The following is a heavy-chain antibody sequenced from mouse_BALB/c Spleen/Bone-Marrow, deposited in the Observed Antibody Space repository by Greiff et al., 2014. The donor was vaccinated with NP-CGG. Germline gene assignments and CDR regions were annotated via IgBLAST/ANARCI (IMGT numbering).Heavy chain of an antibody. J-gene: IGHJ3*01. CDR1: GYTFTSYW. CDR3: ERSATMIFAY. CDR2: INPSTGYT. D-gene: IGHD2-4*01. Sequence: VQLVESGAELAKPGASVKMSCKASGYTFTSYWMHWVKQRPGQGLEWIGYINPSTGYTEYNQKFKDKATLTADKSSSTAYMQLSRLTSEDAAVFYCERSATMIFAYWGQGTLVTVSA. V-gene: IGHV1-7*01.